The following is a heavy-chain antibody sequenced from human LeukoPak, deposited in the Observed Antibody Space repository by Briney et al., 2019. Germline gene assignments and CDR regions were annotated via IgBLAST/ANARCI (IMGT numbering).Heavy chain of an antibody. Sequence: ASVKVSCKASGYTFTSYGISWVRQAPGQGLEWMGWISAYNGNTNYAQKLQGRVAMTTDTSTSTAYMELRSLRSDDTAVYYCARDKPDYGDYYYYGMDVWGQGTTVTVSS. CDR3: ARDKPDYGDYYYYGMDV. CDR2: ISAYNGNT. CDR1: GYTFTSYG. D-gene: IGHD4-17*01. J-gene: IGHJ6*02. V-gene: IGHV1-18*01.